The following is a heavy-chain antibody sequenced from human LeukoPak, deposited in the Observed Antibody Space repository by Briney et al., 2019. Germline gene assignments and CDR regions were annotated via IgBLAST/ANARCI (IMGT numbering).Heavy chain of an antibody. CDR1: GFTFSSYW. CDR2: IKQDGSEK. V-gene: IGHV3-7*01. CDR3: ARDWVVPTTYYFDC. Sequence: PGGPLRLSRAASGFTFSSYWMSWVRQAPGKGLEWVANIKQDGSEKYYVASVTGRFTISRDNAKNSLYLQMNSLRAEDTAVYYCARDWVVPTTYYFDCWGQGPLVTVSS. J-gene: IGHJ4*02. D-gene: IGHD2-2*01.